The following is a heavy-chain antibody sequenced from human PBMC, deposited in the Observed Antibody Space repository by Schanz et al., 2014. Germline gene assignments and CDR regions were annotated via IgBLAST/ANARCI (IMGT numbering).Heavy chain of an antibody. CDR3: AKNQYDDVDLSSFYFDF. CDR1: GFTFSDYS. J-gene: IGHJ4*02. CDR2: IRSSSTPI. D-gene: IGHD3-10*02. V-gene: IGHV3-48*04. Sequence: EVQLVESGGGWVQPGGSLRLSCAASGFTFSDYSMNWVRQAPGKGPEWVSYIRSSSTPIYYADSVKGRFTISRDSSKNTLYLQMNSLRPEDTAIYYCAKNQYDDVDLSSFYFDFWGQGTLVTVSS.